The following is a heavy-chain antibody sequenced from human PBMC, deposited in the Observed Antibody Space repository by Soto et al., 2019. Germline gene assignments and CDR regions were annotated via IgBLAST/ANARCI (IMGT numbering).Heavy chain of an antibody. CDR3: ARAVVVPAAIGSLNWFVP. V-gene: IGHV4-4*02. J-gene: IGHJ5*02. CDR1: SGSISSSNW. Sequence: SETLSLTCAVSSGSISSSNWWSWVRQPPGKGLEWIGEIYHSGSTNYNPSLKSRVTISVDKSKNQFSLKLSSVTAADTAVYYCARAVVVPAAIGSLNWFVPWGQGTLVTVSS. D-gene: IGHD2-2*01. CDR2: IYHSGST.